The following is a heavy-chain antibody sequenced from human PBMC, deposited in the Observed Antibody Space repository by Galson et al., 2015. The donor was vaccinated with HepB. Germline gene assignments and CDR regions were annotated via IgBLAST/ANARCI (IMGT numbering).Heavy chain of an antibody. D-gene: IGHD3-10*01. CDR1: GYTLTELS. Sequence: SVRVSCKVSGYTLTELSMHWVRQAPGKGLEWMGGFDPEDGETIYAQKVQGRVTMTEDTSTDTAYMELSSLRSEDTAVYYCATYFFRGDLDAFDIWGQGTMVTVSS. V-gene: IGHV1-24*01. J-gene: IGHJ3*02. CDR3: ATYFFRGDLDAFDI. CDR2: FDPEDGET.